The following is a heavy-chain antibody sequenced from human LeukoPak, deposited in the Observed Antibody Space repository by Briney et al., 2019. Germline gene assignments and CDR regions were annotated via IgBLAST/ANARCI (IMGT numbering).Heavy chain of an antibody. CDR3: AREISRFGI. CDR1: GFTVSSNY. Sequence: GGSLRLSCAASGFTVSSNYMSWVRQAPGKGLEWVSSIYIGGSTYYADSVKGRFTISRDNPDNTLYLQMHSLRAEDTAVYYCAREISRFGIWGQGTLVTVSS. J-gene: IGHJ4*02. CDR2: IYIGGST. V-gene: IGHV3-66*01. D-gene: IGHD3-16*01.